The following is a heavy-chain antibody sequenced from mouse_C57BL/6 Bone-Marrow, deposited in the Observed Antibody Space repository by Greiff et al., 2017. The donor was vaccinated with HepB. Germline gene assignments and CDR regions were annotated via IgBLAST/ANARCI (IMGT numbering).Heavy chain of an antibody. CDR2: IDPENGDT. D-gene: IGHD2-3*01. CDR3: TTGDGYSYYFDY. V-gene: IGHV14-4*01. Sequence: EVQGVESGAELVRPGASVKLSCTASGFNIKDDYMHWVKQRPEQGLEWIGWIDPENGDTEYASKFQGKATITAYTSSNTAYLQLSSLTSEDTAVYYCTTGDGYSYYFDYWGQGTTLTVSS. J-gene: IGHJ2*01. CDR1: GFNIKDDY.